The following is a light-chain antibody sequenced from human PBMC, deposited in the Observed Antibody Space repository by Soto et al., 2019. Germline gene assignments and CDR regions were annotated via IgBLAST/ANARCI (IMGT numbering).Light chain of an antibody. V-gene: IGLV2-14*01. CDR1: SSDVGGYNF. CDR3: SSYTSTSTXV. J-gene: IGLJ1*01. CDR2: DVT. Sequence: QSALTQPASVSGSPGQSITIPCTGTSSDVGGYNFVSWYQQHPDKAPKLMIYDVTNRPSGVSNRFSGSKSGNTASLTISGLQAEDEADYYCSSYTSTSTXVFGTGTKVTVL.